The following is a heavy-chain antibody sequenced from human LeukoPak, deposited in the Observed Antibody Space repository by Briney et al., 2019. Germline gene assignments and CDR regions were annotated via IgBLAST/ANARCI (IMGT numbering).Heavy chain of an antibody. Sequence: GRSLRLSCAASGFTFSNYAMHWVRQAPGKGLEWVAVVSYDGSNKYYAYSVKGRFTISRDNSKNTLYLQMNSLRAEDAAIYYCATIGDRRTGELYRIDYWGQGTLVTVSS. D-gene: IGHD7-27*01. CDR3: ATIGDRRTGELYRIDY. V-gene: IGHV3-30-3*01. CDR1: GFTFSNYA. CDR2: VSYDGSNK. J-gene: IGHJ4*02.